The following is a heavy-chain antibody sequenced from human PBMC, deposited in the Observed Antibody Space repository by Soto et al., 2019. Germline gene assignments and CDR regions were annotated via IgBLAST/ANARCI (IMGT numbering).Heavy chain of an antibody. CDR2: INHSGST. J-gene: IGHJ4*02. CDR3: ARGWGRIFDY. CDR1: GGSFSGYY. Sequence: QVQLQQWGAGLLKPSETLSLTCAVYGGSFSGYYWNWIRQPPGKGLEGIGEINHSGSTNYNPSLKSRVTISVDTPKNQFSLKLSSVTAADTAVYYCARGWGRIFDYWGQGTLVTVSS. V-gene: IGHV4-34*01. D-gene: IGHD7-27*01.